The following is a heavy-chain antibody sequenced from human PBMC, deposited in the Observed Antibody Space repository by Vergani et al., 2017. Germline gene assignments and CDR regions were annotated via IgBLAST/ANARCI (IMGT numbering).Heavy chain of an antibody. J-gene: IGHJ6*03. Sequence: QVQLQESGPGLVRPSETLSLTCTVSGASIRNYHWSWIRQSAGKGLEWIGLVYNSGSTNYNPSLKSRVTVSAGTSRSQFSLNLTSVTAADTAVYFCARASLRALVGYYYYMDVWGKGKTVVVSS. CDR2: VYNSGST. V-gene: IGHV4-4*07. CDR3: ARASLRALVGYYYYMDV. D-gene: IGHD3-16*02. CDR1: GASIRNYH.